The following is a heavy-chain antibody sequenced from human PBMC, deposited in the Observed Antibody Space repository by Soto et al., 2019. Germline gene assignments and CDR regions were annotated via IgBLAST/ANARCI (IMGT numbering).Heavy chain of an antibody. Sequence: QVQLQESGPGLVKPSETLSLTCTVSGGSISSYYWSWIRQPPGKGLEWIGYIYYSGSTNYNPSLRSRVTRSVDTSKNRFSLKRSSVTAADTAVYYCARLGGWFGDYWGQGTLVTVSS. V-gene: IGHV4-59*08. J-gene: IGHJ4*02. CDR2: IYYSGST. D-gene: IGHD3-10*01. CDR1: GGSISSYY. CDR3: ARLGGWFGDY.